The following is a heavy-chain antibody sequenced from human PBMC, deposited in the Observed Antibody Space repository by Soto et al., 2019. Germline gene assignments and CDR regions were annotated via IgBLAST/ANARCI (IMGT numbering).Heavy chain of an antibody. Sequence: SETLSLTCTVSGGSISSYYWSWIRQPPGKGLEWIGYIYYSGSTNYNPSLKSRVTISVDTSKNQFSLKLSSVTAADTAVYYCARGKYYFDYWGQGTLVTVSS. CDR1: GGSISSYY. CDR2: IYYSGST. V-gene: IGHV4-59*01. J-gene: IGHJ4*02. CDR3: ARGKYYFDY.